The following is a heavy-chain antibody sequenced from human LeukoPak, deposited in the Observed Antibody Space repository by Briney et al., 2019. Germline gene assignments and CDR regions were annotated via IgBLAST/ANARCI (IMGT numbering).Heavy chain of an antibody. J-gene: IGHJ5*02. D-gene: IGHD1-26*01. Sequence: KPSETLSLTCTVSGGAISSGGYYRSWIRQPPGKGLEWIGYIYHSGSTYYNPSLKSRVTISVDRSKNQFSLKLSSVTAADTAVYHCAKNGQSGFSFDPWGRGTLVTVSS. CDR3: AKNGQSGFSFDP. CDR2: IYHSGST. V-gene: IGHV4-30-2*01. CDR1: GGAISSGGYY.